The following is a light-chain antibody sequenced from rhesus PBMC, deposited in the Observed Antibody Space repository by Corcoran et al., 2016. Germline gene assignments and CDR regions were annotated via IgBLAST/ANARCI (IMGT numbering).Light chain of an antibody. CDR2: EAS. CDR1: QGMTND. CDR3: PHYYSTPRT. Sequence: DIQMTQSPSSLSAAVGDRVTITCRASQGMTNDLAWYQQKHGETPKLLIYEASSLQSGIPSRVSGSGPWTDFTPTISSLQSADFATYYCPHYYSTPRTFGQGTKVGIK. V-gene: IGKV1-22*01. J-gene: IGKJ1*01.